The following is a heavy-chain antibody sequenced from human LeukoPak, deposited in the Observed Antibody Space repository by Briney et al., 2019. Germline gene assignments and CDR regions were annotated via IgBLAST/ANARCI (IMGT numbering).Heavy chain of an antibody. CDR3: ATARYSYGLKALDY. J-gene: IGHJ4*02. Sequence: GASVKVSCKVSGYTLTELSMHWVRQAPGKGLEWMGGFDPEDGETIYAQKFQGRVTMTEDTSTDTAYMELSSLRSEDTAVYYCATARYSYGLKALDYWGQGTLVTVSS. D-gene: IGHD5-18*01. V-gene: IGHV1-24*01. CDR2: FDPEDGET. CDR1: GYTLTELS.